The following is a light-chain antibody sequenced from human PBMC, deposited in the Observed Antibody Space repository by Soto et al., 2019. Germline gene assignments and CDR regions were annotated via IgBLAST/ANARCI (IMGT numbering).Light chain of an antibody. CDR2: DAS. CDR3: QQRSNWPSWT. J-gene: IGKJ1*01. V-gene: IGKV3-11*01. Sequence: EIVLTQSPATLSLSPGERATLSCRASQSVSSNIAWYQQQPGQAPRPLIHDASTSATGIPARFSGSGSGTDFTLTISSREPEYFAVYYCQQRSNWPSWTFGQGTKVDIK. CDR1: QSVSSN.